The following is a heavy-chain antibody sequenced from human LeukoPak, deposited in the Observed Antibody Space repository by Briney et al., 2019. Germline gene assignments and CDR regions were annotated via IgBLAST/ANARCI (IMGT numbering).Heavy chain of an antibody. V-gene: IGHV1-2*02. D-gene: IGHD2-8*01. J-gene: IGHJ5*02. CDR2: INPNSGGT. Sequence: ASVTVSCKASGYTFTGYYMHWVRQAPGQGLEWMGWINPNSGGTNYAQKFQGRVTMTRDTSISTAYMELSRLRSDDTAVYYCARDRERYSTNGVCYEKNWFDPWGQGTLVTVSS. CDR1: GYTFTGYY. CDR3: ARDRERYSTNGVCYEKNWFDP.